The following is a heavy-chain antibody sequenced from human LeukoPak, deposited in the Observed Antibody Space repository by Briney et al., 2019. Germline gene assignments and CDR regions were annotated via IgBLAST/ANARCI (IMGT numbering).Heavy chain of an antibody. CDR3: ARGGHDHALDI. D-gene: IGHD1-1*01. V-gene: IGHV3-74*01. Sequence: GGSLRLSCAASGFTFRSYWMHWVRQVPGKGLVWVSRIDSDGSDTIYADSVKGRFTISRDNAKNTVYLQLDSLRDEDTAIYYCARGGHDHALDIWGQGTMVTVSS. J-gene: IGHJ3*02. CDR2: IDSDGSDT. CDR1: GFTFRSYW.